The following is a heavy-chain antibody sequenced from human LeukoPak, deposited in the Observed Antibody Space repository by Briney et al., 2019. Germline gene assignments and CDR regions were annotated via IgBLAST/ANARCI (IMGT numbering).Heavy chain of an antibody. Sequence: GGSLRLSCAASGFTFDDYAMHRARQAPGEGLQWVSLISGDSGSTYYADSVKGRFTVSRDNSKSSLYLQMNSLRTDDTAFYYCASPGSGWYRFDYWGQGTLVTVSS. J-gene: IGHJ4*02. CDR2: ISGDSGST. CDR1: GFTFDDYA. CDR3: ASPGSGWYRFDY. V-gene: IGHV3-43*02. D-gene: IGHD6-19*01.